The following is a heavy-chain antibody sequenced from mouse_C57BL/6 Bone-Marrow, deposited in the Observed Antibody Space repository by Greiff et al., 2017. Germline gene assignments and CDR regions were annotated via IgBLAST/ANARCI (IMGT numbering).Heavy chain of an antibody. CDR3: ARSLYGNYPAWFAY. Sequence: QVQLQQPGAELVKPGASVKMSCKASGYTFTSYWITWVKQRPGQGLEWIGDIYPGSGSTNYNEKFKSKDTLTVDTSSSTAYMQLSSLTSEDSAVYYCARSLYGNYPAWFAYWGQGTLVTGSA. D-gene: IGHD2-1*01. CDR2: IYPGSGST. J-gene: IGHJ3*01. V-gene: IGHV1-55*01. CDR1: GYTFTSYW.